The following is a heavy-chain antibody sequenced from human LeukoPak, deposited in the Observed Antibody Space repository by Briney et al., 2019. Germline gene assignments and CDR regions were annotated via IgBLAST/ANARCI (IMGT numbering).Heavy chain of an antibody. J-gene: IGHJ5*02. D-gene: IGHD6-13*01. V-gene: IGHV1-69*13. CDR2: IIPIFGTA. Sequence: SVKVSCKASGYTFTSYAMNWVRQAPGQGLEWMGGIIPIFGTANYAQKFQGRVTITADESTSTAYMELSSLRSEDTAVYYCVRDASVSSSWNWFDPWGQGTLVTVSS. CDR1: GYTFTSYA. CDR3: VRDASVSSSWNWFDP.